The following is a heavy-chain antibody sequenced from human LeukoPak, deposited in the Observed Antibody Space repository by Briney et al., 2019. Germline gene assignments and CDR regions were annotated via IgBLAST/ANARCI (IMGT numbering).Heavy chain of an antibody. V-gene: IGHV3-23*01. CDR3: AKDGYYYDSSGYSYFDY. CDR1: GFTFSSYA. Sequence: GGSLRLSCAASGFTFSSYAMSWVRQAPGKGLEWVSAISGSGGSTYYADSVKGRFTISRDNSKNTLYLQMNSLRAEDTAVYYCAKDGYYYDSSGYSYFDYWGQGTLVTVS. CDR2: ISGSGGST. D-gene: IGHD3-22*01. J-gene: IGHJ4*02.